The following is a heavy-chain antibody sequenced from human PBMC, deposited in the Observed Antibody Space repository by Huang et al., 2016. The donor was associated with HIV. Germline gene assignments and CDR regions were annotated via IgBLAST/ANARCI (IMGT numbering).Heavy chain of an antibody. CDR3: ARDGADMYFDL. CDR2: IITSFGTP. CDR1: GGTFSKKS. D-gene: IGHD2-15*01. J-gene: IGHJ2*01. Sequence: QVHLVQSGAEVKKPGSSVRVSCKASGGTFSKKSITWVRLAPGQGPEWMGGIITSFGTPHYAQRFQGRVTISADESTSTAYMELSSLTTDDTAVYYCARDGADMYFDLWGRGTLVTVSA. V-gene: IGHV1-69*01.